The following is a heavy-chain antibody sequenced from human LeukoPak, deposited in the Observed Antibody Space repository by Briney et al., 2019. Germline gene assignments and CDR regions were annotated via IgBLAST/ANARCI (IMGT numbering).Heavy chain of an antibody. CDR3: AKGIEGIVVVPGYFDY. CDR1: GFTFSTYD. Sequence: GGSLRLSCAASGFTFSTYDMSWVRQAPGEGLEWVSAIRGSGGVTYYADSVKGRFTISRDNSKDTLYLQMSSLRAEDTATYYCAKGIEGIVVVPGYFDYWGQGTLVTVSS. V-gene: IGHV3-23*01. D-gene: IGHD2-2*01. CDR2: IRGSGGVT. J-gene: IGHJ4*02.